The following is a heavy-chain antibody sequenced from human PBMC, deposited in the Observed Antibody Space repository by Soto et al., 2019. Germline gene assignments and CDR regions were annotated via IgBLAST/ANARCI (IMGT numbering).Heavy chain of an antibody. V-gene: IGHV4-30-4*01. CDR3: ARGARFFDP. D-gene: IGHD3-16*01. Sequence: QVQLQESGPGLVKPSQTLSLRCTVSGDSISSGDYYWSWFRQPPGKGLEWLGSVYYSGSTSNNPSLKSRIIISVDTSKNQFSLNLSSVTAADTAVYYCARGARFFDPWGQGTLVTVSS. CDR2: VYYSGST. CDR1: GDSISSGDYY. J-gene: IGHJ5*02.